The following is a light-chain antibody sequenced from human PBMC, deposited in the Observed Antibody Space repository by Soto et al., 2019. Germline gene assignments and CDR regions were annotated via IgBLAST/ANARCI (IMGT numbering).Light chain of an antibody. V-gene: IGLV2-23*01. CDR1: SSDVGSYNL. CDR3: CSYAGTSTYV. Sequence: QSALTQPASVSGSPGQSITISCTGTSSDVGSYNLVSWYQQHPGKAPKLMIYEGSKRHSGVSNRFSGSKSGDTASLTISGLQAKDEADYYCCSYAGTSTYVFGTGTKLTVL. CDR2: EGS. J-gene: IGLJ1*01.